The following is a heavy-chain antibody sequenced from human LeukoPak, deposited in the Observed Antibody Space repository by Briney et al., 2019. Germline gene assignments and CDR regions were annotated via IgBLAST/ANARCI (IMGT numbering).Heavy chain of an antibody. J-gene: IGHJ5*02. D-gene: IGHD3-16*01. CDR1: GGSFSGYY. CDR2: INHSGST. Sequence: PSETLSLTCAVYGGSFSGYYWSWIRQPPGKGLEWIGEINHSGSTNYNPSLKSRVTISVDTSKNQFSLKLSSVTAADTAVYYCARMWGFGNWFDPWGQGTLVTVSS. V-gene: IGHV4-34*01. CDR3: ARMWGFGNWFDP.